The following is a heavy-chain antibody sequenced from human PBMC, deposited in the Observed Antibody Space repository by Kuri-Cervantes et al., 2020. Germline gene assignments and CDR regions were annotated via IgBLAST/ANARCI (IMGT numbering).Heavy chain of an antibody. CDR1: GGSISISSYY. CDR3: AASLRYFDWFETEYYGMDV. D-gene: IGHD3-9*01. Sequence: LRLSCTVSGGSISISSYYWGWIRQHPGKGLEWIGDIYYSGSTYYNPSLKSRVTISVDTSKNQFSLKLSSVTAADTAVYYCAASLRYFDWFETEYYGMDVWGQGTTVTVSS. J-gene: IGHJ6*02. CDR2: IYYSGST. V-gene: IGHV4-31*03.